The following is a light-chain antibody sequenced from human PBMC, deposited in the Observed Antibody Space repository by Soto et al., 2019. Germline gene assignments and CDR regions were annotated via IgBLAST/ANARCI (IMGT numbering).Light chain of an antibody. J-gene: IGLJ3*02. CDR1: SNDVGGYNY. V-gene: IGLV2-8*01. CDR3: SSYGGSNNLV. Sequence: QAVVTQPPSASGSPGQSVIISCTGTSNDVGGYNYVSWYQQHPGKAPKLLIYDVTKRPSGVPDRFSGSKSGNTASLTVSGLQAEDEADYYCSSYGGSNNLVFGGGTKVTVL. CDR2: DVT.